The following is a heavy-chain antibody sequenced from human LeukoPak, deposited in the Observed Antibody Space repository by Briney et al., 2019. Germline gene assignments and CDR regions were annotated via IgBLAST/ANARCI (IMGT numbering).Heavy chain of an antibody. V-gene: IGHV3-33*01. CDR2: IWYDGSHR. CDR3: VRDNAAADGALDY. Sequence: GGSLRLSCVASGFTFSSHGMHWVRQAPGKGLEWVAVIWYDGSHRYYPDSVKGRFTISRDNTKNTLFLQMDSLRVDDTAVYYCVRDNAAADGALDYWGQGSLVTVSS. J-gene: IGHJ4*02. CDR1: GFTFSSHG. D-gene: IGHD5-24*01.